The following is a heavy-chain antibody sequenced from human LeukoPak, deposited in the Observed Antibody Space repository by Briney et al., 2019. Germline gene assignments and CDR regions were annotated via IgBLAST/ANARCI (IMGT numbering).Heavy chain of an antibody. CDR3: ARDGIAAAGSHYYYMDV. V-gene: IGHV4-59*01. D-gene: IGHD6-13*01. Sequence: SETLSLTCTVSGGSISSYYWSWLRQPPGKGLEWIGYIYYSGSTNYNPSLKSRVTISVDTSKNQFSLKLSSVTAADTAVYYCARDGIAAAGSHYYYMDVRGKGTTVTVSS. J-gene: IGHJ6*03. CDR2: IYYSGST. CDR1: GGSISSYY.